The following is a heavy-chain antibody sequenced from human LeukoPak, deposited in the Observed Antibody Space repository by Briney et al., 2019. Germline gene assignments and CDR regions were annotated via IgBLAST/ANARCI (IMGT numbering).Heavy chain of an antibody. V-gene: IGHV3-48*04. CDR3: ARLRTGRFSTSWFDY. D-gene: IGHD6-13*01. CDR1: GFNFSTFT. CDR2: ITSSGSTI. J-gene: IGHJ4*02. Sequence: GGSLRLSCAVSGFNFSTFTMNWVRQAPGKGLEWVSSITSSGSTIFYADSVKGRFTVSRDNAKNSLYLQVYSLTVEDTATYYCARLRTGRFSTSWFDYWGQGSLVTVSS.